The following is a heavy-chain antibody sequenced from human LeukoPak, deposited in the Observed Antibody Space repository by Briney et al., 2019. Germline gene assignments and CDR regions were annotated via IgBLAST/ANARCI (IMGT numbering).Heavy chain of an antibody. Sequence: ETLSLTCTVSGGSISSYYWSWIRQPPGKGLEWIGYIYYSGSTNYNPSLKSRVTISVDTSKNQFSLKLSSVTAADTAVYYCATKKYYYDSSGPDAFDIWGQGTMVTVSS. V-gene: IGHV4-59*08. CDR3: ATKKYYYDSSGPDAFDI. CDR2: IYYSGST. J-gene: IGHJ3*02. CDR1: GGSISSYY. D-gene: IGHD3-22*01.